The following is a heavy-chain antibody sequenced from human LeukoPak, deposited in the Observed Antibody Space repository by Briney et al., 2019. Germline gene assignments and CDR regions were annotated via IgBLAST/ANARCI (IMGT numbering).Heavy chain of an antibody. CDR1: GYTFTGYY. D-gene: IGHD2-2*01. J-gene: IGHJ6*03. CDR2: INPNSGGT. Sequence: ASVKVSCKASGYTFTGYYMHWVRQAPGQGLEWMGWINPNSGGTNYAQKFQGRVTMTRVTSISTAYMELRRLRSDDTAVYYCARGPYCSSTSCSPMDVWGKGTTVSLSS. V-gene: IGHV1-2*02. CDR3: ARGPYCSSTSCSPMDV.